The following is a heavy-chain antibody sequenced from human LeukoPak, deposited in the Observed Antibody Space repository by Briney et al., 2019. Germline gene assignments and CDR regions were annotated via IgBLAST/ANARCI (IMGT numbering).Heavy chain of an antibody. Sequence: GGSLRLSCAASGFTFSGYWMSWVRQAPGKGLEWVAVIWYDGSNKYYADSVKGRFTISRDNSKNTLYLQMNSLRAEDTAVYYCARDMIGYFDYWGQGTLVTVSS. V-gene: IGHV3-33*08. CDR1: GFTFSGYW. J-gene: IGHJ4*02. D-gene: IGHD3-22*01. CDR3: ARDMIGYFDY. CDR2: IWYDGSNK.